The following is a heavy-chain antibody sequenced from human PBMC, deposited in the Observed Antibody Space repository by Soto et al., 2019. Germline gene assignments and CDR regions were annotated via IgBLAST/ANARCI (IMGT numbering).Heavy chain of an antibody. CDR3: ARDNITGLFDY. D-gene: IGHD3-10*01. V-gene: IGHV4-34*01. CDR2: INHSGST. Sequence: PSETLSLTCAVYGGSFSGYYWTWIRQPPGTGLEWIGEINHSGSTNYNPSLKSRVTISVDTSKNQFSLKLTSVTVADTAVYYCARDNITGLFDYWGQGTLVTVSS. CDR1: GGSFSGYY. J-gene: IGHJ4*02.